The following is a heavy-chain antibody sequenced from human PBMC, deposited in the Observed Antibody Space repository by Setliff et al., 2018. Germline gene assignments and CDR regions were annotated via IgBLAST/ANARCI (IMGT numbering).Heavy chain of an antibody. CDR3: ARSLGSGSYYGSRPFHSDY. CDR2: IDRSGNT. V-gene: IGHV4-61*09. D-gene: IGHD3-10*01. J-gene: IGHJ4*02. CDR1: GDSISTGINY. Sequence: LSLTCTVSGDSISTGINYWSWIRQPAGKGLEWIGHIDRSGNTNFNPSLKSRVTISGDRSKNQFSLELSSVTAADTAVYYCARSLGSGSYYGSRPFHSDYWGQGSLVTVSS.